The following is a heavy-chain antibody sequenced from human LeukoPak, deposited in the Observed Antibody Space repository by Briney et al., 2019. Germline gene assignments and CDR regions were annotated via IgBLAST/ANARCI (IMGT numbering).Heavy chain of an antibody. V-gene: IGHV1-69*13. Sequence: SVKVSCKASGGTFSSYAISWVRQAPGQGLEWMGGIIPIFGTANYAQKFQGRVTITADESTSTAYMELSSLRSEDTAVYYCAKLSSGYYYGHDYWGQGTLVTVPS. CDR2: IIPIFGTA. CDR3: AKLSSGYYYGHDY. CDR1: GGTFSSYA. D-gene: IGHD3-22*01. J-gene: IGHJ4*02.